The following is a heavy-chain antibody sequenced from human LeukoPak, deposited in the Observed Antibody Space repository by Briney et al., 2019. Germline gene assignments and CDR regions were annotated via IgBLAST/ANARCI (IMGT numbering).Heavy chain of an antibody. Sequence: GGSLRVSCAASRFTLSNYWMSWVRQAPGKGLEWVANIKQDGSETYYVDSVKGRFTIFRDNAKNSLSLQMNSLRAKDTAVYYCARQRGSGCLDYWGQGTLVTVSS. CDR2: IKQDGSET. D-gene: IGHD6-19*01. CDR3: ARQRGSGCLDY. J-gene: IGHJ4*02. CDR1: RFTLSNYW. V-gene: IGHV3-7*01.